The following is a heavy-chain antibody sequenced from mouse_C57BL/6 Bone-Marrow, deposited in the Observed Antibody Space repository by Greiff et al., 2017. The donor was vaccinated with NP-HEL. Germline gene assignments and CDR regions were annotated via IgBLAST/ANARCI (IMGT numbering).Heavy chain of an antibody. V-gene: IGHV1-42*01. CDR3: ARWRGGYYYWYFDV. CDR1: GYSFTGYY. CDR2: INPSTGGT. J-gene: IGHJ1*03. D-gene: IGHD2-3*01. Sequence: EVQLVESGPELVKPGASVKISCKASGYSFTGYYMNWVKQSPEKSLEWIGEINPSTGGTTYNQKFKAKATLTVDKSSSTAYMQLKSLTSEDSAVYYCARWRGGYYYWYFDVWGTGTTVTVSS.